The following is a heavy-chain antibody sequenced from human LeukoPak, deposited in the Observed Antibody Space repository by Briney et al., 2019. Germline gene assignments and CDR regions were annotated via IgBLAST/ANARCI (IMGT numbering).Heavy chain of an antibody. D-gene: IGHD1-26*01. V-gene: IGHV3-23*01. Sequence: GGSLRLSCAASGFTFRSYALSWVRQVPGKSLEWVSFISVNGDSAYYADSVKGRFTISRDNSKNTLYLRMSSLTAEDTAVYYCAKDGGPNRGSLDYWGQGTLVTVSS. CDR1: GFTFRSYA. J-gene: IGHJ4*02. CDR3: AKDGGPNRGSLDY. CDR2: ISVNGDSA.